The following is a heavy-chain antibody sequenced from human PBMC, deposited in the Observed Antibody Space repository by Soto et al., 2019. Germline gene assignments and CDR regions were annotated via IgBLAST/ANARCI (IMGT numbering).Heavy chain of an antibody. D-gene: IGHD3-10*01. J-gene: IGHJ4*02. CDR2: IYHSGST. V-gene: IGHV4-4*02. CDR1: GGSISSSNW. Sequence: LSLTCAVSGGSISSSNWWSWVRQPPGKGLEWIGEIYHSGSTNYNPSLKSRVTISVDKSKNQFSLKLSSVTAADTAVYYCARVAGVINYYFDYWGQGTLVTVSS. CDR3: ARVAGVINYYFDY.